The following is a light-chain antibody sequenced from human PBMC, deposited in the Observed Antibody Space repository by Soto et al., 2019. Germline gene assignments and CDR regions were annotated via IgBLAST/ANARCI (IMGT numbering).Light chain of an antibody. Sequence: IQMTQSPSSLSASVGDRVTITCRASQGISSWLAWYQQKPGKAPKLLIYAASSLQSGVPSRFSGSESETDFTLTISSLQPEDFANYSCQQSYSTTWTFGQGTKVDIK. J-gene: IGKJ1*01. V-gene: IGKV1-39*01. CDR3: QQSYSTTWT. CDR1: QGISSW. CDR2: AAS.